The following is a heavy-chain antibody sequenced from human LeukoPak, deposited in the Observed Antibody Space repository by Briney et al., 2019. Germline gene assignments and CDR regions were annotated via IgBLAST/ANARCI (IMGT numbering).Heavy chain of an antibody. Sequence: GGSLRLSCAASGFTVSSNYMSWVRQAPGKGLEWVSVIYSGGSTYYADSVKGRFTISRDNSKNTLYLQMNSLRAEDTAVYYYARVLSVAGTVDYWGQGTLVTVSS. CDR2: IYSGGST. J-gene: IGHJ4*02. CDR1: GFTVSSNY. CDR3: ARVLSVAGTVDY. V-gene: IGHV3-53*01. D-gene: IGHD6-19*01.